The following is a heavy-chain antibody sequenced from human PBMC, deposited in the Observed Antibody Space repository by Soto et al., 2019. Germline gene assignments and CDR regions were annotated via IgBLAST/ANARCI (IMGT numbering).Heavy chain of an antibody. V-gene: IGHV4-31*03. Sequence: PSETLSLTCTVIGDSVSSNNYYWSWIRQRPGKGLEWIGYIHYSGDSFDNPSLTSRITMSMDVPKNQFSLNLRSVTAADTAIYYCARDVNDSSGSQGFDYWGQGTLVTVSS. J-gene: IGHJ4*02. D-gene: IGHD3-22*01. CDR1: GDSVSSNNYY. CDR2: IHYSGDS. CDR3: ARDVNDSSGSQGFDY.